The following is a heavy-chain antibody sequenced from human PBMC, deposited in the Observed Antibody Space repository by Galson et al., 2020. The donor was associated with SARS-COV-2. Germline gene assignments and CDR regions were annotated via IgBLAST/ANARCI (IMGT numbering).Heavy chain of an antibody. CDR3: AREVSREPDANDAFVI. Sequence: TGGSLRLSCAASGFTFSSYAMRWVRQAPGKGLEWVSAIGGSGGTTYDADSVKGRFATSRDNSKNTLYLQMNSLRAEDTAVYYCAREVSREPDANDAFVIWGQGTLVIVSS. J-gene: IGHJ3*02. CDR1: GFTFSSYA. D-gene: IGHD1-26*01. CDR2: IGGSGGTT. V-gene: IGHV3-23*01.